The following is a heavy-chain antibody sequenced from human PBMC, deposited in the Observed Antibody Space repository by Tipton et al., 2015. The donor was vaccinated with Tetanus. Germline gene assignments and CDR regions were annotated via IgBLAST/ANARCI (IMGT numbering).Heavy chain of an antibody. D-gene: IGHD4-23*01. CDR2: MFYGGSP. CDR1: GGSVSSGSYY. Sequence: TLSLTCTVSGGSVSSGSYYWSWIRQRPGKGLEWIGYMFYGGSPKYNPSLKSRVTISVDTSKNQLSLKLTSVTAADTAVYYCASMTPVDWYFDLWGRGTLVTVSS. CDR3: ASMTPVDWYFDL. J-gene: IGHJ2*01. V-gene: IGHV4-61*01.